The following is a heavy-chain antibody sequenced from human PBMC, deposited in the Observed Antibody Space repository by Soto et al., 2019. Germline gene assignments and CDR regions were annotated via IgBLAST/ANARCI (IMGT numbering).Heavy chain of an antibody. CDR3: ARVGPWVTYYYDSSHYAFENWFDP. D-gene: IGHD3-22*01. Sequence: PXGSLSLPCAVCGYSISSGDYWCWLRQPPGKGLEWIGSIYHGGSTYYNPSLNSRVTLSIDMTNNHVSLILNSVTAADTAVYYCARVGPWVTYYYDSSHYAFENWFDPWGQGTLVTVSS. CDR2: IYHGGST. V-gene: IGHV4-38-2*01. J-gene: IGHJ5*02. CDR1: GYSISSGDY.